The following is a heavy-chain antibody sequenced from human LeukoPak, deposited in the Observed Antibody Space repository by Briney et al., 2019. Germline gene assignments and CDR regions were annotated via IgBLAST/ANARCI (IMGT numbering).Heavy chain of an antibody. CDR3: ARITKLGILPLTFDY. J-gene: IGHJ4*02. Sequence: SETLSLTCTVSGGSISSYYWTWMRQPAGKGLEWIGYIYYSGSTYYNPSLNSRVTISVDTSKNQFSLKLSSVTAADTAVYYCARITKLGILPLTFDYWGQGTLVTVSS. CDR2: IYYSGST. V-gene: IGHV4-59*06. D-gene: IGHD7-27*01. CDR1: GGSISSYY.